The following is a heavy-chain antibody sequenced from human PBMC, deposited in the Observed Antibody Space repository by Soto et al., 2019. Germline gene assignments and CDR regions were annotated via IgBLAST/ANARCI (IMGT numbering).Heavy chain of an antibody. CDR2: ISSSGGTT. Sequence: GGSRRPSCAASGFNFSSYAISWVRQAPGKGLEWVSAISSSGGTTDYADSVKGRFTISRDNAKNSLYLQMNSLRVEDTALYHCAREYGSGSSPPWFDPWGQGTLVTVSS. D-gene: IGHD3-10*01. V-gene: IGHV3-23*01. J-gene: IGHJ5*02. CDR1: GFNFSSYA. CDR3: AREYGSGSSPPWFDP.